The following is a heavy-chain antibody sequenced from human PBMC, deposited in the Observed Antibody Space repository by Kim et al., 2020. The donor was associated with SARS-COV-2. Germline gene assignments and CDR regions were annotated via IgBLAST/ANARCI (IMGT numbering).Heavy chain of an antibody. V-gene: IGHV4-34*01. D-gene: IGHD2-15*01. Sequence: SETLSLTCAVYGGSFSGYYWSWIRQPPGKGLEWIGEINHSGSTNYNPSLKSRVTISVDTSKNQFSLKLSSVTAADTAVYYCARNGGNQVADWFDPWGQGTLVTVSS. J-gene: IGHJ5*02. CDR3: ARNGGNQVADWFDP. CDR1: GGSFSGYY. CDR2: INHSGST.